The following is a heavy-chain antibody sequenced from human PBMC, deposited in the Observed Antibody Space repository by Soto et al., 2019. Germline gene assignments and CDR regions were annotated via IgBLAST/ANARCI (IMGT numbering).Heavy chain of an antibody. Sequence: SETLSLTCTVSGGSVSSGSYYWSWIRQPPGKGLEWIGYIYYSGSTNYNPSLKSRVTISVDTSKNQFSLKLSSVTAADTAVYYCARDDLAYRYWGQGTLVTVSS. J-gene: IGHJ4*02. CDR3: ARDDLAYRY. D-gene: IGHD3-16*02. CDR2: IYYSGST. V-gene: IGHV4-61*01. CDR1: GGSVSSGSYY.